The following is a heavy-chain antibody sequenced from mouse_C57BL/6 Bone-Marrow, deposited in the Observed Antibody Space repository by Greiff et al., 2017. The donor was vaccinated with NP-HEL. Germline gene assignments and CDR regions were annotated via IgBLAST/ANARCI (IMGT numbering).Heavy chain of an antibody. J-gene: IGHJ1*03. CDR3: ARNSGTTVVATNYWYFDV. CDR2: IWTGGGT. Sequence: QVQLKESGPGLVAPSQSLSITCTVSGFSLTSYAISWVRQPPGKGLEWLGVIWTGGGTNYNSALKSRLSISKDNSKSQVFLKMNSLQTDDTARYCCARNSGTTVVATNYWYFDVWGTGTTVTVSS. V-gene: IGHV2-9-1*01. CDR1: GFSLTSYA. D-gene: IGHD1-1*01.